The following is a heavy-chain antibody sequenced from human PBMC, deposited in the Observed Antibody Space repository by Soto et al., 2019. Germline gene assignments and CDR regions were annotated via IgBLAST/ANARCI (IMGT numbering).Heavy chain of an antibody. CDR2: TYYTADT. Sequence: SETLSLTCTVSGVSIRSYFWSWIRQPPGKGLEWIGYTYYTADTKYSPSLESRATISADPSKKQFSLSLSPVSAADTALYFCAAPKNRGESLDYWGQGPLVTVSS. CDR1: GVSIRSYF. CDR3: AAPKNRGESLDY. D-gene: IGHD3-10*01. J-gene: IGHJ4*02. V-gene: IGHV4-59*01.